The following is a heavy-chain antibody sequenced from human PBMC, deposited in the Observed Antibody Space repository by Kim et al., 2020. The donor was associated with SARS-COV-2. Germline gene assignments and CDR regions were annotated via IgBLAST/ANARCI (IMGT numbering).Heavy chain of an antibody. CDR1: GGTFSSYA. V-gene: IGHV1-69*13. Sequence: SVKVSCKASGGTFSSYAISWVRQAPGQGLEWMGGIIPIFGTANYAQKFQGRVTITADESTSTAYMELSSLRSEDTAVYYCARRIAAAGTIHSGDYSGQGTLVTVSS. D-gene: IGHD6-13*01. CDR3: ARRIAAAGTIHSGDY. CDR2: IIPIFGTA. J-gene: IGHJ4*02.